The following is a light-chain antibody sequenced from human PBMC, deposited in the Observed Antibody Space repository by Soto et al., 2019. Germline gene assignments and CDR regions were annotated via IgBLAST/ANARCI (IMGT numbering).Light chain of an antibody. V-gene: IGKV3-15*01. CDR2: GAS. Sequence: EIVMTQSPATLSVSPGERATLSCRASQFINSKLAWYQQKPGQAPRLLMYGASTRATGVPARFSGSGSGTEFTLTINSLQSEDFAVYYCQQYNNWPPWTFGQGTKVDIK. CDR1: QFINSK. CDR3: QQYNNWPPWT. J-gene: IGKJ1*01.